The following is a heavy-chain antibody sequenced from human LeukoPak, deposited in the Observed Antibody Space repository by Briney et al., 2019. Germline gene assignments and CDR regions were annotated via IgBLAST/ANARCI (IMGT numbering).Heavy chain of an antibody. Sequence: PSETLSLTCTVSGGSVSSGSYYWSWIRQPLGKGLEWLGYVYFSGSTNFNPSLKSRVTISIDTSKNQFSLKLSSVTAADTAVYYCARDLRSKFDYWGQGTLVTVSS. V-gene: IGHV4-61*01. CDR2: VYFSGST. D-gene: IGHD1-14*01. J-gene: IGHJ4*02. CDR3: ARDLRSKFDY. CDR1: GGSVSSGSYY.